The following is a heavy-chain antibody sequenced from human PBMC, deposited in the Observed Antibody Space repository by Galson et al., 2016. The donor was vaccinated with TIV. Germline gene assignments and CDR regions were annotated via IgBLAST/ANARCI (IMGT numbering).Heavy chain of an antibody. V-gene: IGHV4-59*03. CDR2: AHDIGTS. D-gene: IGHD1-14*01. CDR3: ARVPGRAPDY. Sequence: SETLSLTCTLSGDSLYTYYWSWFRQPPGRGLEWIGVAHDIGTSNKNPSLESRVTISLDVSNNQLSLRLTSVTAGDTAVYFCARVPGRAPDYWGQGTPVIVSS. CDR1: GDSLYTYY. J-gene: IGHJ4*02.